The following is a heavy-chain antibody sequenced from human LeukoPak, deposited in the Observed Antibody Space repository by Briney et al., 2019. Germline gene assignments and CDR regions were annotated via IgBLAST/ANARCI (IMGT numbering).Heavy chain of an antibody. CDR3: ARERWLRTFGY. CDR1: GYTFTGYY. J-gene: IGHJ4*02. D-gene: IGHD5-24*01. Sequence: ASVKVSCKASGYTFTGYYMHWVRQAPGQGLEWMGWINPNSGGTNYARKFQGRVTMTRDTSISTAYMELSRLRSDDTAVYYCARERWLRTFGYWGQGTLVTVSS. V-gene: IGHV1-2*02. CDR2: INPNSGGT.